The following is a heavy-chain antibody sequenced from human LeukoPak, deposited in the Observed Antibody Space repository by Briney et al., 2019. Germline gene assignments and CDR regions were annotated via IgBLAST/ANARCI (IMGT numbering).Heavy chain of an antibody. V-gene: IGHV1-8*02. CDR3: ARRGRSFDY. J-gene: IGHJ4*02. Sequence: ASVKVSCKASGYTFTGYYMHWVRQAPGQGLEWMGWMNPNSGNTGYTQKFQGRVTMTRNTSISTAYMELSSLRSEDTAVYYCARRGRSFDYWGQGTLVTVSS. CDR1: GYTFTGYY. CDR2: MNPNSGNT.